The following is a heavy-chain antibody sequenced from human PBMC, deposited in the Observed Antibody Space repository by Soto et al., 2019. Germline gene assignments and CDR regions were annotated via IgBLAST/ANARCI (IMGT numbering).Heavy chain of an antibody. CDR1: VGTFSSYA. Sequence: QVQLVQSGTEVKKPGSSVKVSCKASVGTFSSYAISWVRQAPGQGLEWMGGIIPISGTANYAQKFQGRVTITADESTSTAYMELSSLRSEDTAVYYCARSQGSSTSLEIYYYYYYGMDVWGQGTTVTVSS. CDR3: ARSQGSSTSLEIYYYYYYGMDV. J-gene: IGHJ6*02. V-gene: IGHV1-69*01. CDR2: IIPISGTA. D-gene: IGHD2-2*01.